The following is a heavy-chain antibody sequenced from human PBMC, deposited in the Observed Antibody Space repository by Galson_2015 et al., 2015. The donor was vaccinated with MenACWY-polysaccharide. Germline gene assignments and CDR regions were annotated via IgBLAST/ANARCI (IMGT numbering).Heavy chain of an antibody. J-gene: IGHJ4*02. Sequence: SVKVSCKASGYTFTSYGISWVRQAPGQGLEWMGWISAYNGNTNYAQKLQGRVTMTTDTSTSTAYMELRSLRSDDTAVYYCARDLVGYCSGGSCYVQLWSDSYYFDYWGQGTLVTVSS. V-gene: IGHV1-18*01. CDR1: GYTFTSYG. CDR3: ARDLVGYCSGGSCYVQLWSDSYYFDY. D-gene: IGHD2-15*01. CDR2: ISAYNGNT.